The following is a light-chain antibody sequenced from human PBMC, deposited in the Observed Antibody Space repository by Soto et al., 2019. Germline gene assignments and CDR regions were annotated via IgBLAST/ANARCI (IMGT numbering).Light chain of an antibody. J-gene: IGKJ2*01. CDR1: QSISSW. Sequence: DIQMTQSPSTLSASVGDRVTITCRASQSISSWLAWYQQKPGKAPKLLIYDASSLESGVPSRFSGSGSGTEFTLTISSLQPDDFATYYYQQYNSYSSFSQGTKLVIK. CDR2: DAS. V-gene: IGKV1-5*01. CDR3: QQYNSYSS.